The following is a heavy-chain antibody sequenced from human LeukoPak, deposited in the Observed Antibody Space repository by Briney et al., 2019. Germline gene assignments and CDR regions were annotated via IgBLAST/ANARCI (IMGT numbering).Heavy chain of an antibody. J-gene: IGHJ4*02. D-gene: IGHD1-26*01. CDR3: ARLGGSHSPHGY. CDR1: GGSISSYY. CDR2: ISYSGNT. Sequence: PSGTLSLTCTVSGGSISSYYWSWVRQTPGKGLEWIGYISYSGNTNYNPSLKSRVTISLDTSKNQFSLNLTSVTAADTAVYYCARLGGSHSPHGYWGQGTLVTVSS. V-gene: IGHV4-59*08.